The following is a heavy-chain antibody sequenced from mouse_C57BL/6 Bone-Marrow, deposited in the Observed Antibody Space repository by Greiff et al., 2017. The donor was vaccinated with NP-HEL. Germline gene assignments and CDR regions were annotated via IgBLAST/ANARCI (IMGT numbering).Heavy chain of an antibody. D-gene: IGHD2-3*01. CDR3: ASQPFDGYYAYWYFDV. V-gene: IGHV1-74*01. J-gene: IGHJ1*03. CDR2: IHPSDSDT. CDR1: GYTFTSYW. Sequence: QVQLKQPGAELVKPGASVKVSCKASGYTFTSYWMHWVKQRPGQGLEWIGRIHPSDSDTNYNQKFKGKATLTVDKSSSTAYMQLSSLTSEDSAVYYCASQPFDGYYAYWYFDVWGTGTTVTVSS.